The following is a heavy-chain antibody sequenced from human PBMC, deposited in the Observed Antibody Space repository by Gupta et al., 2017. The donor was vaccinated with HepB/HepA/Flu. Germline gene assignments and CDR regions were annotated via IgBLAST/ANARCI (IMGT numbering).Heavy chain of an antibody. CDR1: GFTFSSYA. D-gene: IGHD3-9*01. CDR3: ATGGFDWLLGDAFDI. J-gene: IGHJ3*02. CDR2: ISGSGGST. Sequence: EVQLLESGGGLVQPGGSLRLSCPASGFTFSSYAMSWVRQAPGKGLEWVSAISGSGGSTYYADSVKGRFTISRDNSKNTLYLQMNSLRAEDTAVYYCATGGFDWLLGDAFDIWGQGTMVTVSS. V-gene: IGHV3-23*01.